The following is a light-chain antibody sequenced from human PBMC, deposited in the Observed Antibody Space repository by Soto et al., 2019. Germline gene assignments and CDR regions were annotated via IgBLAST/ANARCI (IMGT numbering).Light chain of an antibody. V-gene: IGKV1-9*01. CDR3: QHRHSYPIT. CDR2: TAS. Sequence: DIQLTQSPSFLSASVGDRVTITCRASQGISNFLAWYQQKPGKAPKLLIHTASTLQSGVPSGFSGSGSGTEFTLTISSLQTEDFATYYCQHRHSYPITFGQGTRLEIK. CDR1: QGISNF. J-gene: IGKJ5*01.